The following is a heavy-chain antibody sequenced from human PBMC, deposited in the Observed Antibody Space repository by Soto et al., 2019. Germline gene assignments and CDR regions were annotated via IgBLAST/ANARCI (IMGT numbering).Heavy chain of an antibody. J-gene: IGHJ4*02. CDR1: GGSISSSNW. CDR2: IYHSGNT. Sequence: QVQLQESGPGLVKPSGTLSLTCAVSGGSISSSNWWSWVRQPPGKGLEWIGEIYHSGNTNYNPSLKSSVTMAVDKSRNLFSLKLSSVTAADTAVYYCARRWGEGRVDYWGQGTLVTVSS. CDR3: ARRWGEGRVDY. D-gene: IGHD3-10*01. V-gene: IGHV4-4*02.